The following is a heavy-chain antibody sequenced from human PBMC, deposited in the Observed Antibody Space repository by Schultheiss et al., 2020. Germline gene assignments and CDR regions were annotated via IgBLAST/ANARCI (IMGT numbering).Heavy chain of an antibody. CDR2: IWYDGSNK. CDR1: GFTFSSYG. J-gene: IGHJ6*02. CDR3: ARAAYYDYIWGSYRLSGPYYYGMDV. V-gene: IGHV3-33*01. Sequence: GESLKISCAASGFTFSSYGMHWVRQAPGKGLEWVAVIWYDGSNKYYADSVKGRFTISRDNSKNTLYLQMNSLRAEDTAVYYCARAAYYDYIWGSYRLSGPYYYGMDVWGQGTTVTVSS. D-gene: IGHD3-16*02.